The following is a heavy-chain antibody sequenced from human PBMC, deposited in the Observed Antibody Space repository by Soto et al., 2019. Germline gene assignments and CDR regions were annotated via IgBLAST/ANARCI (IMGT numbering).Heavy chain of an antibody. CDR3: ARDFDSGTYFYYFDY. CDR1: GFTFSSYG. Sequence: GGSLRLSCAASGFTFSSYGMHWVRQAPGKGLEWVAVIWYDGSNKYYADSVKGRFTISRDNSKNTLYLQMNSLRAEDTAVYYCARDFDSGTYFYYFDYWGQGTLVTVSS. D-gene: IGHD1-26*01. CDR2: IWYDGSNK. V-gene: IGHV3-33*01. J-gene: IGHJ4*02.